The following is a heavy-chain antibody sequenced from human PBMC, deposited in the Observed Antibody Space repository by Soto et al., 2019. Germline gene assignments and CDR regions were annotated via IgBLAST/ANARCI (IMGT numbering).Heavy chain of an antibody. CDR3: ARAWGDYFDY. Sequence: SETLSLTCTVSGGSISSGDYYWSWIRQPPGKGLEWIGYIYYSGSTYYNPSLKSRVTISVDTSKNQFSLKLSSVTAADTAVYYCARAWGDYFDYWGQGTLVTSPQ. CDR1: GGSISSGDYY. V-gene: IGHV4-30-4*01. D-gene: IGHD7-27*01. J-gene: IGHJ4*02. CDR2: IYYSGST.